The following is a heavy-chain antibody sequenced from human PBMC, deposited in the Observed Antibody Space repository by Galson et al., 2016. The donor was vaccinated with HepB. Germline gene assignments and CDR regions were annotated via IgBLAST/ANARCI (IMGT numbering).Heavy chain of an antibody. D-gene: IGHD3-22*01. CDR3: ARDPYYYDSRGYTTGFDV. V-gene: IGHV3-53*01. CDR1: GFIVNNNY. Sequence: SLRLSCAASGFIVNNNYMNWVRQAPGKGLEWVSVIYRDGSTYYADSVKGLFTISGDNSKNMLYLQMNTLRAEDTAVYYCARDPYYYDSRGYTTGFDVWGQGTIVTGSS. J-gene: IGHJ3*01. CDR2: IYRDGST.